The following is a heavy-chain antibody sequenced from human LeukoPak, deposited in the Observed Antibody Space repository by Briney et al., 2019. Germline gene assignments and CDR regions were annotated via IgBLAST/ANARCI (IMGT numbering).Heavy chain of an antibody. D-gene: IGHD6-19*01. CDR3: ARGRIQWLVRDAFDI. CDR1: GYTFTSYY. Sequence: ASVKVSCKASGYTFTSYYMHWVRQAPGQGLEWMGIINPSGGSTSYAQKFQGRVTMTRDTSTSTVYMELSSLRSEDTAVYYCARGRIQWLVRDAFDIWGQGTMVTVSS. CDR2: INPSGGST. J-gene: IGHJ3*02. V-gene: IGHV1-46*01.